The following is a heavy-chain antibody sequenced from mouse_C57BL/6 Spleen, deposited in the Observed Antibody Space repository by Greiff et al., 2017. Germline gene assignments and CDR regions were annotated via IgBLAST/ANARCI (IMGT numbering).Heavy chain of an antibody. J-gene: IGHJ2*01. CDR2: INPNYGST. CDR3: ARRAVVADYFDY. D-gene: IGHD1-1*01. Sequence: VQLQQSGPELVKPGASVKISCKASGYSFTDYNMNWVKQSNGKSLDWIGVINPNYGSTRYNQKFRGKATLTVDQSSSTAYMQLNSLTSEDSAVYYCARRAVVADYFDYWGQGTTLTVSS. CDR1: GYSFTDYN. V-gene: IGHV1-39*01.